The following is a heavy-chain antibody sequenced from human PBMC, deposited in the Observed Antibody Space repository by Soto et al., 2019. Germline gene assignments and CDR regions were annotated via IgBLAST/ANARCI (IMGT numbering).Heavy chain of an antibody. D-gene: IGHD2-2*01. CDR2: INAGNGNT. J-gene: IGHJ5*02. CDR3: AREGGDCSSTSCYYRNNWFDP. CDR1: GYTFTSYA. Sequence: AAVKVSFKASGYTFTSYAMHWVRQAPGQRLEWMGWINAGNGNTKYSQKFEGRVTITRDTSESKAYMELRSLRSEDTAVYYCAREGGDCSSTSCYYRNNWFDPWXQGNLVTVSS. V-gene: IGHV1-3*01.